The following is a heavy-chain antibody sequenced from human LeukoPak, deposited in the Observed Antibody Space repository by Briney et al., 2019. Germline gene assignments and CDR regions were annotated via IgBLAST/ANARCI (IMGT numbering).Heavy chain of an antibody. Sequence: VASVKVSCKSSGYTFSNYGISWVRQAPGQGLEWMGWISTNSGHKAQKFQDRVTMTTDTSTSTSYMELRSLRSDDTAVYYCARGFFQSGGSWYDCFDPWGQGTLVTVSS. CDR3: ARGFFQSGGSWYDCFDP. CDR1: GYTFSNYG. D-gene: IGHD2-15*01. V-gene: IGHV1-18*01. CDR2: ISTNSGH. J-gene: IGHJ5*02.